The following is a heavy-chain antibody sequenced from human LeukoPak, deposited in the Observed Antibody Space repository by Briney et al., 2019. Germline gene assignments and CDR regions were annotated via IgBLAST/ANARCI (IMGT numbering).Heavy chain of an antibody. D-gene: IGHD4-11*01. CDR1: GGTLSSYA. V-gene: IGHV1-69*04. Sequence: ASVKVSCKASGGTLSSYAISWVRQAPGQGLEWMGRIIPILGIANYAQKFQGRVTITADKSTSTAYMELSSLRSEDTAVYYCAAPLTVTTTDAFDIWGQGTMVTVSS. CDR3: AAPLTVTTTDAFDI. J-gene: IGHJ3*02. CDR2: IIPILGIA.